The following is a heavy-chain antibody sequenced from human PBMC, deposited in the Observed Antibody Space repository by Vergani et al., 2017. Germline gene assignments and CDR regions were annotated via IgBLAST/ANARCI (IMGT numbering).Heavy chain of an antibody. CDR3: ARGSTVRGRKTQRSKSGYSYGSYYYYYMDV. CDR2: INHSGST. J-gene: IGHJ6*03. Sequence: QVQLQESGPGLVKPSGTLSLTCAVYGGSFSGYYWSWIRQPPGKGLEWIGEINHSGSTNYNPSLKSRVTISVDTSKNQFSLKLSSVTAADTAVYYCARGSTVRGRKTQRSKSGYSYGSYYYYYMDVWGKGTTVTVSS. V-gene: IGHV4-34*01. D-gene: IGHD5-18*01. CDR1: GGSFSGYY.